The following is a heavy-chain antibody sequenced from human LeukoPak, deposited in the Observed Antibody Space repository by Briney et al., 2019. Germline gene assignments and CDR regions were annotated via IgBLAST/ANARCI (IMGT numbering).Heavy chain of an antibody. CDR1: GGSISSSY. J-gene: IGHJ4*02. D-gene: IGHD4-17*01. V-gene: IGHV4-59*12. CDR3: ARDSSIGATVTMDY. Sequence: SETLTLTCTVSGGSISSSYWSWIRQPPGKGLEWIGEIYHSGSTNYNPSLKSRVTISVDKSKNQFSLKLSSVTAADTAVYYCARDSSIGATVTMDYWGQGTLVTVSS. CDR2: IYHSGST.